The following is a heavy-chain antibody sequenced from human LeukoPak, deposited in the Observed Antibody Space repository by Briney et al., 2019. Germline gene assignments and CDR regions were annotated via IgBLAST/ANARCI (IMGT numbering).Heavy chain of an antibody. J-gene: IGHJ4*02. CDR3: AKAASVVITVYCFDY. CDR2: ISYDGSNK. CDR1: GFTFSSYG. Sequence: GGSLRLSCAASGFTFSSYGMHWVRQAPGKGLEWVAVISYDGSNKYYADSVKGRFTISRDNSKNTLYLQMNSLRAEDTAVYYCAKAASVVITVYCFDYWGQGTLVTVSS. V-gene: IGHV3-30*18. D-gene: IGHD3-22*01.